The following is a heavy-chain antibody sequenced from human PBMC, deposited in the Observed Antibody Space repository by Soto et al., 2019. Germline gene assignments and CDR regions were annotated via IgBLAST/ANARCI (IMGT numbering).Heavy chain of an antibody. D-gene: IGHD5-12*01. Sequence: SVNVSCEASGGTFSSYAISWVRQAPGQGLEWMGGIIPIFGTANYAQKFQGRVTITADESTSTAYMELSSLRSEDTAVYYCARVPGYSGYDCYFDYWGQGTLVTVSS. V-gene: IGHV1-69*13. CDR1: GGTFSSYA. CDR3: ARVPGYSGYDCYFDY. CDR2: IIPIFGTA. J-gene: IGHJ4*02.